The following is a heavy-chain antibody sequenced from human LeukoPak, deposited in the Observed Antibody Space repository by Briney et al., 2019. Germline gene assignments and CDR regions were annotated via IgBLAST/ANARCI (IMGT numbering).Heavy chain of an antibody. V-gene: IGHV3-11*01. D-gene: IGHD3-22*01. CDR3: ARVIAEYYYDSSGYYWDYFDY. J-gene: IGHJ4*02. CDR2: ISSSGSTI. CDR1: GFTSSDYY. Sequence: GGSLRLSCAASGFTSSDYYMSWIRQAPGKGLEWVSYISSSGSTIYYADSVKGRFTISRDNAKNSLYLQMNSLRAEDTAVYYCARVIAEYYYDSSGYYWDYFDYWGQGTLVTVSS.